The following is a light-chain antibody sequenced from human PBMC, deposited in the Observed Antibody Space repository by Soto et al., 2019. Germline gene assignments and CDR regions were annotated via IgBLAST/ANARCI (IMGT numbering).Light chain of an antibody. CDR3: QQHVSSPLMYT. CDR1: QSVSSDF. Sequence: EIVLTQSPGTLSLSPGERATLSCRACQSVSSDFLAWYQQKPGQAPRLLIYGASSRATGIPDRFSGSGSGTDFTLTISRLEPEDFAVYACQQHVSSPLMYTFGQGTKLEI. V-gene: IGKV3-20*01. J-gene: IGKJ2*01. CDR2: GAS.